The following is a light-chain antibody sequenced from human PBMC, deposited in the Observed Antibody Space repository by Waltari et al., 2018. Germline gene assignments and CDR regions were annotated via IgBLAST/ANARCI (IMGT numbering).Light chain of an antibody. CDR3: CSYAGSSKWV. CDR1: SRDIWYFYL. CDR2: GNP. V-gene: IGLV2-23*01. Sequence: QSALTQPAAVSGSPGQSITISCAGNSRDIWYFYLVSWYQPSPGKVPKVIFYGNPKRPSGISDRFPGSKSGNTASLTISGLQADDEADYFCCSYAGSSKWVFGGGTKLTV. J-gene: IGLJ3*02.